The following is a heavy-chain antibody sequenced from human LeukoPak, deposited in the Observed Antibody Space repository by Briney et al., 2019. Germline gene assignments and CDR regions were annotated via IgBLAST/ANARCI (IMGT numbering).Heavy chain of an antibody. J-gene: IGHJ5*02. CDR1: GYSFTSYW. CDR3: ARLSYYYGSGDNWFDP. Sequence: GESLKISCKGSGYSFTSYWIGWVRQMPGKGLEWMGIIYPGDSDTRYSPPFQGQVTISADKSISTAYLQWSSLKASDTAMYYCARLSYYYGSGDNWFDPWGQGTLVTVSS. D-gene: IGHD3-10*01. V-gene: IGHV5-51*01. CDR2: IYPGDSDT.